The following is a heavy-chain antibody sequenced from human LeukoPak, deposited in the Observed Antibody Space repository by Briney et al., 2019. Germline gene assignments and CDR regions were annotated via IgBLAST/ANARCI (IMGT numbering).Heavy chain of an antibody. CDR1: GFTFTSYS. D-gene: IGHD3-10*01. V-gene: IGHV3-21*01. CDR2: ISGSSSYV. CDR3: ARVPGDY. J-gene: IGHJ4*02. Sequence: GGSLRLSCAASGFTFTSYSMNWVRQAPGKGLEWVSSISGSSSYVYYADSVKGRFTISRDNAKNSLYLQMNSLRADDTAVYYCARVPGDYWGQGTLVTVSS.